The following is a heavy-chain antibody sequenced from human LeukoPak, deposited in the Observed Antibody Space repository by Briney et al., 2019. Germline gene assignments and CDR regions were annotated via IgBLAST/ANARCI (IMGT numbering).Heavy chain of an antibody. Sequence: SETLSLTCTVSGGSISSSSYYWGWIRQPPGKGLEWIGSIYYSGSTYYNPSLKSRVTISVDTSKNQFSLKLSSVTAADTAVYYCAVRSSSGWPHYYYYYYMDVWGKGTTVTVSS. CDR1: GGSISSSSYY. CDR3: AVRSSSGWPHYYYYYYMDV. CDR2: IYYSGST. D-gene: IGHD6-19*01. V-gene: IGHV4-39*01. J-gene: IGHJ6*03.